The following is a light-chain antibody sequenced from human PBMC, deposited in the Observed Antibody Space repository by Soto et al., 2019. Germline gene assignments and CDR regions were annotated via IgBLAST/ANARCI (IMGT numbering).Light chain of an antibody. Sequence: DIQMTHSPSSLSASVGDRVTITCRASQYISTYLNWYQQKTGKAPKLMIFDASSLQSGIPSRFSGSGSGTDFTLTICSLQPEDFATYYCQQSYSTPRTFGQGTKVDIK. V-gene: IGKV1-39*01. J-gene: IGKJ2*02. CDR3: QQSYSTPRT. CDR2: DAS. CDR1: QYISTY.